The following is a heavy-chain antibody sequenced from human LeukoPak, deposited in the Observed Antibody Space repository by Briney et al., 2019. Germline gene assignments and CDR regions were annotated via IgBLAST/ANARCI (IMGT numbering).Heavy chain of an antibody. Sequence: APVKVSCKASGYTFTGYYMHWVRQAPGQGLEWMGWINPNSGGTNYAQKFQGRVTMTRDTSISTAYMEPSRLRSDDTAVYYCARERPMVRGVPGPFDYWGQGTLVTVSS. CDR2: INPNSGGT. CDR3: ARERPMVRGVPGPFDY. D-gene: IGHD3-10*01. V-gene: IGHV1-2*02. CDR1: GYTFTGYY. J-gene: IGHJ4*02.